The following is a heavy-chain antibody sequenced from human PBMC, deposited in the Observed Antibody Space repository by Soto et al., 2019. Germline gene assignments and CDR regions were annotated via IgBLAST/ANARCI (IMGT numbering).Heavy chain of an antibody. D-gene: IGHD3-3*02. CDR3: ARHRDAFSSTFDY. CDR2: LYSGGST. Sequence: EVQLVETGGGLIQPGGSLRLSCAVSGFTVSTNYMSWVRQAPGKELEWVSALYSGGSTYYADSVKGRFTISRDNSKNTLHLQMNSLRAEDTALYYCARHRDAFSSTFDYWGQGTLVTVSS. V-gene: IGHV3-53*02. J-gene: IGHJ4*02. CDR1: GFTVSTNY.